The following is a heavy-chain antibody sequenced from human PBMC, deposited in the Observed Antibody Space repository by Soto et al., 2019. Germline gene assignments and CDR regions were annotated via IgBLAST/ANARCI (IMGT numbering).Heavy chain of an antibody. V-gene: IGHV3-30*18. Sequence: PGGSLRLSCAASGFTFSSYVMHWVRQAPGKGLEWVAVISYDGSNKYYADSVKGRFTISRDNSKNTLYLQMNSLRAEDTAVYYCAKGSSPAGTFDYWGQGT. CDR2: ISYDGSNK. CDR1: GFTFSSYV. J-gene: IGHJ4*02. CDR3: AKGSSPAGTFDY. D-gene: IGHD1-7*01.